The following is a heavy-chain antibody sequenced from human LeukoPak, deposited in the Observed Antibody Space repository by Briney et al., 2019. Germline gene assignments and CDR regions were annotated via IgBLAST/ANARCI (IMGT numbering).Heavy chain of an antibody. CDR1: GFTFSSYE. Sequence: GGSLRLSCAASGFTFSSYEMNWVRQAPGKGLEWVSYISSSGSTIYYADSVKGRFTISRDNAKNSLYLQMNSLRAEDTAVYYCARGSYYDILTGYSLPPDYWGQGTLVTVSS. CDR2: ISSSGSTI. D-gene: IGHD3-9*01. J-gene: IGHJ4*02. CDR3: ARGSYYDILTGYSLPPDY. V-gene: IGHV3-48*03.